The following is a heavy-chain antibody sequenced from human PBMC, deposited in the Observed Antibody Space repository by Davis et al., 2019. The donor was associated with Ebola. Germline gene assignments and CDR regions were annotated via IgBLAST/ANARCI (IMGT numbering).Heavy chain of an antibody. V-gene: IGHV4-59*01. CDR3: ARGGIVLGRFGELAYYMDV. J-gene: IGHJ6*03. D-gene: IGHD3-10*01. CDR1: GGSISSYY. CDR2: IYYSGST. Sequence: PSETLSLTCTVSGGSISSYYWSWIRQPPGKGLEWIGYIYYSGSTNYNPSLKSRVTISVDTSKNQFSLKLSSVTAADTAVYYCARGGIVLGRFGELAYYMDVWGKGTTVTVSS.